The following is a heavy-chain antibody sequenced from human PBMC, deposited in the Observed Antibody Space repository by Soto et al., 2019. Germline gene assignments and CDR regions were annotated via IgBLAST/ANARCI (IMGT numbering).Heavy chain of an antibody. CDR3: ARDSSDFWTAYSY. CDR1: GFPFSLYL. CDR2: ISSSSAYI. V-gene: IGHV3-21*01. D-gene: IGHD3-3*01. Sequence: PGGSLRLSCAASGFPFSLYLMSWVRQAPGKGLEWVSSISSSSAYIYYADSVKGRFTISRDNAKNSLYLQMNSLRAEDTAVYYCARDSSDFWTAYSYWGQGTQVTLSS. J-gene: IGHJ4*02.